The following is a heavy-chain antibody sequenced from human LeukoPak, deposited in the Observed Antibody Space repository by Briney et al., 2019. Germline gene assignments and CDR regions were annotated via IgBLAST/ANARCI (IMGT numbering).Heavy chain of an antibody. D-gene: IGHD2-15*01. J-gene: IGHJ5*02. Sequence: KTSETLSLTCTVSGYSISSGYYWGWIRQPPGKGLEWIGSIYHSGSTYYNPSLKSRVTISVDTSKNQFSLKLSSVTAADTAVYYCARDGVVVVAATLGTHWFDPWGQGTLVTVSS. CDR3: ARDGVVVVAATLGTHWFDP. CDR1: GYSISSGYY. V-gene: IGHV4-38-2*02. CDR2: IYHSGST.